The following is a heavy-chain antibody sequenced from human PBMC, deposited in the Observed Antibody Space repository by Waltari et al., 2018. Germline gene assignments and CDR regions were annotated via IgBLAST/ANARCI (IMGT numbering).Heavy chain of an antibody. J-gene: IGHJ4*02. CDR1: GFTFDDYA. V-gene: IGHV3-9*01. CDR2: ISWNSGSI. D-gene: IGHD3-9*01. CDR3: AKATAYDILTGYPCDY. Sequence: EVQLVESGGGLVQPGRSLRLSCAASGFTFDDYAMHWVRQAPGKGLEWVSGISWNSGSIGYADSVKGRFTISRDNDKNSLYMQMNSLRAEDTALYYCAKATAYDILTGYPCDYWGQGTLVTVSS.